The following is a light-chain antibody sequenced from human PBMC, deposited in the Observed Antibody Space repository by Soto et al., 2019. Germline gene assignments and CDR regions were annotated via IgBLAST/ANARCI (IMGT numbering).Light chain of an antibody. V-gene: IGLV2-14*03. CDR2: DVS. Sequence: QSALTQPASVSGSPGQSITISCTGTSSDVGGYNYVSWYQHHPGKAPKLMIYDVSNRPSGVSNRFSGSKSGNTASLIISGLQAEDEADYYCSSYTSSSPLSTYVFGTGTKLNVL. CDR3: SSYTSSSPLSTYV. CDR1: SSDVGGYNY. J-gene: IGLJ1*01.